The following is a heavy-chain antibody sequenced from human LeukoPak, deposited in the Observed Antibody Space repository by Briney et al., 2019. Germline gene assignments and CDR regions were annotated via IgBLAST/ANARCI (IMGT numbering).Heavy chain of an antibody. CDR1: GGSISSYY. J-gene: IGHJ6*03. CDR2: IYYSGST. Sequence: SETLSLTCTVSGGSISSYYWSWIRQPPGKGLEWIGHIYYSGSTNYNPSLKSRVTISVDTSKNQFSLKLSSVTAADTAVYYCARSAAGGSGSYYNVYYYYYMDVWGKGTTVTVSS. CDR3: ARSAAGGSGSYYNVYYYYYMDV. D-gene: IGHD3-10*01. V-gene: IGHV4-59*13.